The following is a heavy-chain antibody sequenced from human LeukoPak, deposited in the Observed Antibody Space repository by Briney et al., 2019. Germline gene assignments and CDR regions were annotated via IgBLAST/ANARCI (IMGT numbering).Heavy chain of an antibody. CDR1: GYSFTSYW. J-gene: IGHJ3*02. CDR2: IYPGDSDS. D-gene: IGHD1-26*01. Sequence: GESLKISCKGSGYSFTSYWIGWVRQMPGKGLDWMGIIYPGDSDSRYSASFQGQVTISADKSIRTAYLQWSSLKASDTAMYYCARVRSGDYSEDAFDIWGQGTMVTVSS. V-gene: IGHV5-51*01. CDR3: ARVRSGDYSEDAFDI.